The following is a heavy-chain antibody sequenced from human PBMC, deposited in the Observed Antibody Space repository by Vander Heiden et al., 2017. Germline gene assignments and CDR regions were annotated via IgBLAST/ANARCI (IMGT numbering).Heavy chain of an antibody. V-gene: IGHV3-49*05. CDR3: TRVPSAGRGPWGGDY. Sequence: EVQLVASGGGLVKPGRSLRLTCTASGFTFGDYAMSWFRQAPGKGLEWVGFIRSKAYGGTTEYAASVKGRFTISRDDSKSIAYLQMNSLKSEDTAVYYCTRVPSAGRGPWGGDYWGQGTLVTVSS. J-gene: IGHJ4*02. CDR2: IRSKAYGGTT. D-gene: IGHD3-16*01. CDR1: GFTFGDYA.